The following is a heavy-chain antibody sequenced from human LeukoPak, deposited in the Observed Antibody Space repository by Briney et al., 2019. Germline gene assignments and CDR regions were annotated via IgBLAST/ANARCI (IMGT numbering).Heavy chain of an antibody. CDR3: ARLGAGWSVDY. J-gene: IGHJ4*02. CDR1: GFTFSSYS. Sequence: GGSLRLSCAASGFTFSSYSMSWVRQAPGKGLEWVSSISSSSSYIYYADSVKGRFTISRDNSKNTLYLQMNSLRAEDTAVYYCARLGAGWSVDYWGQGTLVTVSS. CDR2: ISSSSSYI. V-gene: IGHV3-21*04. D-gene: IGHD6-19*01.